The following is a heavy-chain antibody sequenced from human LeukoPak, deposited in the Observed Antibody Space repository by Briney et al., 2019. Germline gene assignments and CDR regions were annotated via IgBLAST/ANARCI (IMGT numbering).Heavy chain of an antibody. CDR1: GGSISSGGYY. J-gene: IGHJ5*02. D-gene: IGHD2-2*01. CDR2: IYYTGST. Sequence: SETLSLTCTVSGGSISSGGYYWSWIRQHPGKGLEWIGYIYYTGSTYYNPSLKSRVIISVDTSKNQFSLKLNSVTAADTAVYYCARYCCSTSCRWFDPWGQGTLVTVSS. CDR3: ARYCCSTSCRWFDP. V-gene: IGHV4-31*03.